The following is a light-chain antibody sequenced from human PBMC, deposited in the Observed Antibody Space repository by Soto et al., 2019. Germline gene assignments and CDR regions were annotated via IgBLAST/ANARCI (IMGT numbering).Light chain of an antibody. Sequence: DIQLTQSPSFLSASVGDRVTITCRASQGISSYLAWYQQKPGKAHKLLIFAASTLHSGVPSRFSGSGSGTEFTLTISSLQPEDFATYYCQHLHSYPLTFGGGTKVEMK. CDR3: QHLHSYPLT. J-gene: IGKJ4*01. CDR1: QGISSY. CDR2: AAS. V-gene: IGKV1-9*01.